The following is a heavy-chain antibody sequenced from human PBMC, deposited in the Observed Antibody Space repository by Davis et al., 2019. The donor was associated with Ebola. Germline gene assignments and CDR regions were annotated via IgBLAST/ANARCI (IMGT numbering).Heavy chain of an antibody. J-gene: IGHJ5*02. Sequence: MPSETLSLTCTVSGGSISSYYWSWIRQPPGKGLEWIGYIYYSGSTNYNPSLKSRVTISVDTSKNQFSLKLSSVTAADTAVYYCARDRFPMDSSSWYWFDPWGQGTLVTVSS. CDR2: IYYSGST. CDR1: GGSISSYY. D-gene: IGHD6-13*01. V-gene: IGHV4-59*01. CDR3: ARDRFPMDSSSWYWFDP.